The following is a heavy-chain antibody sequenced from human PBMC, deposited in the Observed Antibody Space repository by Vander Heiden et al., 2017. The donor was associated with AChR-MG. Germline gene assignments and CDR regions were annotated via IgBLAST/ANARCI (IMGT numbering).Heavy chain of an antibody. V-gene: IGHV2-5*01. CDR3: AHRRYYYDSSGYLGVFDY. CDR2: IYWNDDK. Sequence: QITLKESGPTLVKPTQTLPLTCTFSGFSLSTSGVGVGWIRQPPGEALEWLALIYWNDDKRYSPSLKSRLTITKDTSKNQVVLTMTNMDPVDTATYYCAHRRYYYDSSGYLGVFDYWGQGTLVTVSS. J-gene: IGHJ4*02. CDR1: GFSLSTSGVG. D-gene: IGHD3-22*01.